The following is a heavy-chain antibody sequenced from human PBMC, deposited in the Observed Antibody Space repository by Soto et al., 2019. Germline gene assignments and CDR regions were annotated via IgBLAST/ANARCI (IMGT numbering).Heavy chain of an antibody. J-gene: IGHJ6*01. V-gene: IGHV1-58*01. CDR1: GVTFTSCG. Sequence: SVKVSWKDSGVTFTSCGVQWVRQARGQRLEWMGWIVVGSGNTNYAQKFQERVTRTRDMSTSTAYMELSSLRSEDTAVYYYAADQWQKDFGSGDYVAAVGGMDVW. CDR2: IVVGSGNT. D-gene: IGHD3-3*01. CDR3: AADQWQKDFGSGDYVAAVGGMDV.